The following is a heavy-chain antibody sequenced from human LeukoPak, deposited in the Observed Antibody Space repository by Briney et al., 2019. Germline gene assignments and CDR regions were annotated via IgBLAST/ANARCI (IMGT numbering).Heavy chain of an antibody. CDR1: GFTFSSYA. V-gene: IGHV3-23*01. J-gene: IGHJ4*02. Sequence: GGSLRLSCAASGFTFSSYAMSWVRQPPAKGLEGVSAISCSGGSTYYAGSVKGRFAHSSDNSKNTLYLQMNSLRAEDTAVYYCARDKSDSGSDYKYWGQGTLVTVSS. CDR2: ISCSGGST. CDR3: ARDKSDSGSDYKY. D-gene: IGHD3-10*01.